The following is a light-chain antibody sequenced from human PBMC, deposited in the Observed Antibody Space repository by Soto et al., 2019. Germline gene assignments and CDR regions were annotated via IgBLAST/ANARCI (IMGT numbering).Light chain of an antibody. J-gene: IGKJ1*01. Sequence: EIVLTQSPATLSLSPGERATLSCRASQSVRSYLAWYQQKPGQPPRLLIYDASNRATGIPARFSGSGSGTGFPLTHGSLEPEDLSTYYCQQTLSFPPTFGQGTKV. CDR2: DAS. CDR1: QSVRSY. V-gene: IGKV3-11*01. CDR3: QQTLSFPPT.